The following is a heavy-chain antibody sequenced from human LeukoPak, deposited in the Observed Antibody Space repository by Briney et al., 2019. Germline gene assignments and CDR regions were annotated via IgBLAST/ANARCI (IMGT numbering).Heavy chain of an antibody. J-gene: IGHJ4*02. V-gene: IGHV4-59*08. Sequence: SSETLSLTCTVSGGSTSSYYWSWIRQPPGKGLEWIGYIYYSGSTNYNPSLKSRVTISVDTSKNQFSLKLSSVTAADTAVYYCARQIYDSSGYLLDYWGQETLVTVSS. CDR2: IYYSGST. CDR1: GGSTSSYY. D-gene: IGHD3-22*01. CDR3: ARQIYDSSGYLLDY.